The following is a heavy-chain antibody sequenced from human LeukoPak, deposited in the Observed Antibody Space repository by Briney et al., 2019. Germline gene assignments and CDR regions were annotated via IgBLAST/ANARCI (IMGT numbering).Heavy chain of an antibody. CDR3: AKDFQTYYDFWSGYSPFDY. V-gene: IGHV3-30-3*01. Sequence: GGSLRLSCAASGFTFSSYAMHWVRQAPGKGLEWVAVISYDGSNKYYADSVEGRFTISRDNSKNTLYLQMNSLRAEDTAVYYCAKDFQTYYDFWSGYSPFDYWGQGTLVTVSS. D-gene: IGHD3-3*01. CDR1: GFTFSSYA. J-gene: IGHJ4*02. CDR2: ISYDGSNK.